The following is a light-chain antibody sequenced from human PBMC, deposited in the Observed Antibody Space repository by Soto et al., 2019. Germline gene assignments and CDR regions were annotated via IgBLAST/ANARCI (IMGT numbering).Light chain of an antibody. V-gene: IGKV3-20*01. CDR2: GAS. CDR3: QQYGSSPPWT. J-gene: IGKJ1*01. Sequence: EIVLTQSPGTLSLSPGERATLSCRASQSVSSSYLAWYQQKPGQAPRLLIYGASSRATGIPDRFSGSGSGTAFPLTISRLEPEDFAGYYCQQYGSSPPWTFGQGTKVEIK. CDR1: QSVSSSY.